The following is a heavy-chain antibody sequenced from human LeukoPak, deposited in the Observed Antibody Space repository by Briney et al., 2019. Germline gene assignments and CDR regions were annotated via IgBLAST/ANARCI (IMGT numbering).Heavy chain of an antibody. CDR2: IYYSGST. J-gene: IGHJ3*02. CDR1: GGSVSSGSYY. D-gene: IGHD1-14*01. Sequence: SETLSLTCTVSGGSVSSGSYYWSWIRQPPGKGLEWIGYIYYSGSTNYNPSLKSRVTISVDTSKNQFSLKLSSVTAADTAVYYCARVLLVGLIGMSQPNAFDIWGQGTMVTVSS. V-gene: IGHV4-61*01. CDR3: ARVLLVGLIGMSQPNAFDI.